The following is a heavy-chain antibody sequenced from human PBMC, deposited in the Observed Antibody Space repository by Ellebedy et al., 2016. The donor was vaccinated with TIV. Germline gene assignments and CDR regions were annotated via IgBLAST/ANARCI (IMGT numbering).Heavy chain of an antibody. V-gene: IGHV4-34*01. Sequence: SETLSLTCAVYGGSFSGYYWSWIRQPPGKGLDWIGEINHIGSTNYNPSLKSRVTISVDTSKNQFSLKLSSVTAADTAVYYCARARYGAYRYFDLWGRGTLVTVSS. CDR3: ARARYGAYRYFDL. J-gene: IGHJ2*01. CDR1: GGSFSGYY. CDR2: INHIGST. D-gene: IGHD4-17*01.